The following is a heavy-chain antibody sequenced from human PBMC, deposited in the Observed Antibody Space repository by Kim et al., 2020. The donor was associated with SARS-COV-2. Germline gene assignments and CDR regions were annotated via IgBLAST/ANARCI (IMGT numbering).Heavy chain of an antibody. CDR3: AGDPNDILTGFDY. D-gene: IGHD3-9*01. CDR2: ISSSSSYI. J-gene: IGHJ4*02. Sequence: GGSLRLSCAASGFTFSSYSMNWVRQAPGKGLEWVSSISSSSSYIYYADSVKGRFTISRDNAKNSLYLQMNSLRAEDTAVYYCAGDPNDILTGFDYWGQGTLVTVSS. CDR1: GFTFSSYS. V-gene: IGHV3-21*01.